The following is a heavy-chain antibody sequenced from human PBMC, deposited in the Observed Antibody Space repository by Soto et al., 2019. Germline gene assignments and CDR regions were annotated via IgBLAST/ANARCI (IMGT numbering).Heavy chain of an antibody. CDR2: ISSSSSTI. J-gene: IGHJ1*01. CDR1: GFTFRSYS. V-gene: IGHV3-48*02. Sequence: EVQLVESGGGLVQPGGSLRLSCAASGFTFRSYSMNWVRKATGKGQEWVSYISSSSSTIYYADSVKGRFTISRDKAKNSLYLQMNSLRDEDTAVYYCARGSVQHGGQGTLVTVSS. CDR3: ARGSVQH.